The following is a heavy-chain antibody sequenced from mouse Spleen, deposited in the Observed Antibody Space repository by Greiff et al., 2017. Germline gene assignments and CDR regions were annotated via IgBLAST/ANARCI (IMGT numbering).Heavy chain of an antibody. J-gene: IGHJ4*01. Sequence: EVQLQESGGGLVQPGGSLRLSCATSGFTFTDYYMSWVRQPPGKALEWLGFIRNKANGYTTEYSASVKGRFTISRDNSQSILYLQMNTLRAEDSATYYCARATFYYAMDYWGQGTSVTVSS. CDR3: ARATFYYAMDY. CDR1: GFTFTDYY. V-gene: IGHV7-3*02. CDR2: IRNKANGYTT.